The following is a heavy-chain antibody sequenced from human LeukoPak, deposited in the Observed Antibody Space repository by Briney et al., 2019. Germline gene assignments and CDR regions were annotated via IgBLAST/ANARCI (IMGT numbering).Heavy chain of an antibody. V-gene: IGHV3-30*18. CDR1: GFTFSSYG. J-gene: IGHJ6*03. D-gene: IGHD6-19*01. CDR2: ISYDGSNK. CDR3: AKDGRRRLGHGYMDV. Sequence: GGSLRLSCAASGFTFSSYGMHWVRQAPGKGLEWVAVISYDGSNKYYADSVKGRFTISRDNSKNTLYLQMNSLRAEDTAVYYCAKDGRRRLGHGYMDVWGKGTTVTVSS.